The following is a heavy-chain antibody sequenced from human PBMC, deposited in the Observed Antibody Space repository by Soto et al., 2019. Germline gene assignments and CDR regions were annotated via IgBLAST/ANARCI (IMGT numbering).Heavy chain of an antibody. CDR3: ARRYGGAFDF. CDR2: IFYSGST. D-gene: IGHD3-10*01. J-gene: IGHJ3*01. Sequence: QVQLQESGPGLVKPSETLSLTCTVSGGSLSSYYWSWIRQPPGKRLEWIGYIFYSGSTNYNPSLKGLVPSSIDTSNNQFALKLSSVPAADTAVYYCARRYGGAFDFLGQGTMVTVSS. V-gene: IGHV4-59*08. CDR1: GGSLSSYY.